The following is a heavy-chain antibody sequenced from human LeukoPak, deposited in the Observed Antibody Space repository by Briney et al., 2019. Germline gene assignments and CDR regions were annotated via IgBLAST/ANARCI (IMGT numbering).Heavy chain of an antibody. CDR1: GFTFSSYA. CDR3: ARDKDPYDRVPEYFQH. D-gene: IGHD3-10*02. Sequence: TGGSLRLSCAASGFTFSSYAMHWVRQTPGKGLEWVAVISYDGSNKYYADSVKGRFTISRDNSKNTLYLQMNSLRAEDTAVYYCARDKDPYDRVPEYFQHWGQGTLVTVSS. J-gene: IGHJ1*01. CDR2: ISYDGSNK. V-gene: IGHV3-30-3*01.